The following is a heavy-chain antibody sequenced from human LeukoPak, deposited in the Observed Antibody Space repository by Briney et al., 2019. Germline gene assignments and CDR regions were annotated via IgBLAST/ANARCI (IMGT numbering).Heavy chain of an antibody. Sequence: PSETMSLTCTVSGGSISSYYWSWIRQPPGKGLEWIGYIYYSGSTNYNPSLKSRVTISVDTSKNQFSLKLSSVTAADTAVYYCASYGAYGEYSQHWGQGPLVTVPS. J-gene: IGHJ1*01. CDR1: GGSISSYY. V-gene: IGHV4-59*01. D-gene: IGHD4-17*01. CDR2: IYYSGST. CDR3: ASYGAYGEYSQH.